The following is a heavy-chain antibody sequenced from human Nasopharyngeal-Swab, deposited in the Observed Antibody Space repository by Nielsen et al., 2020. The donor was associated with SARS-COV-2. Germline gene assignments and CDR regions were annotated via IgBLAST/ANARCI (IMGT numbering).Heavy chain of an antibody. CDR1: GGSFSGYY. D-gene: IGHD6-25*01. V-gene: IGHV4-34*01. J-gene: IGHJ4*02. CDR3: ARTNSGRRFDY. CDR2: INHSGST. Sequence: SETLSLTCAVYGGSFSGYYWSWIRQPPGKGLEWIGEINHSGSTNYNPSLKSRVTISVDTSKNQFSLKLSSVTAADTAVYYCARTNSGRRFDYWGQGTLVTVSS.